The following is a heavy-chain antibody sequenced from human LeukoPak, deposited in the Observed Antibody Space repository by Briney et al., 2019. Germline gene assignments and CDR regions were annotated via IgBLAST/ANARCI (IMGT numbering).Heavy chain of an antibody. Sequence: GGSLRLSCGASGFTLSSYWMSWVRQAPGKGLEWVANIKEDGSEKYYVDSVRGRFTISRDNGKNSLYLQMSSLRAEDTALYYCARDKEKYYDILTGWNYYYYGMNVWGQGTTVTVSS. CDR1: GFTLSSYW. CDR3: ARDKEKYYDILTGWNYYYYGMNV. CDR2: IKEDGSEK. D-gene: IGHD3-9*01. V-gene: IGHV3-7*01. J-gene: IGHJ6*02.